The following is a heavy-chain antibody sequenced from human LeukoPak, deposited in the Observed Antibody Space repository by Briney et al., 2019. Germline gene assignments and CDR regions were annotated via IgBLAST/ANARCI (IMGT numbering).Heavy chain of an antibody. CDR3: ARPRLGGMVRGVVPFDY. CDR2: VSYDGSNK. V-gene: IGHV3-30-3*01. J-gene: IGHJ4*02. Sequence: GGSLRLSCAASGFTFSSYAMHWVRQAPGKGLEWVAVVSYDGSNKYYADSVKGRFTISRDNSKNTLYLQMNSLRAEDTAVYYCARPRLGGMVRGVVPFDYWGQGTLVTVSS. CDR1: GFTFSSYA. D-gene: IGHD3-10*01.